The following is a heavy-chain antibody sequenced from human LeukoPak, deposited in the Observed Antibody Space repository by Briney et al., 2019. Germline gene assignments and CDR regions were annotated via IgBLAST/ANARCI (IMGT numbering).Heavy chain of an antibody. V-gene: IGHV1-8*03. J-gene: IGHJ5*02. CDR1: GYTFTSYD. CDR2: MNPNSGNT. Sequence: ASVKVSCKASGYTFTSYDINWVRQATGQGLEWMGWMNPNSGNTGYAQKFQGRVTITRNTSISTAYMELSSLRSEDTAVYYCAKDHGQDYDFWSGYGALNWFDPWGQGTLVTVSS. D-gene: IGHD3-3*01. CDR3: AKDHGQDYDFWSGYGALNWFDP.